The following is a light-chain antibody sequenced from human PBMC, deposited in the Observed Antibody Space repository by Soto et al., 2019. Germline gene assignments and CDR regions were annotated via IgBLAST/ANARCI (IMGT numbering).Light chain of an antibody. Sequence: SYELTQPPSMSVAPGQTARIACGGNNIGSRSVHWYQQRPGQAPVLVLYDDTDRPSAIPERFSGSNSGNTATLTISGVEAGDEADYYCQVWDSGIDQVVFGVGTKLTVL. V-gene: IGLV3-21*02. CDR1: NIGSRS. CDR3: QVWDSGIDQVV. J-gene: IGLJ2*01. CDR2: DDT.